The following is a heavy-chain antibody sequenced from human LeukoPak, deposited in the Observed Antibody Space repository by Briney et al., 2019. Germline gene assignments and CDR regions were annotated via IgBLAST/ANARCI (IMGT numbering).Heavy chain of an antibody. V-gene: IGHV4-59*08. CDR2: IYYSGST. D-gene: IGHD1-26*01. Sequence: TASETLSLTCTVSGGSISSYFWTWIRQPPGKGLEWMGDIYYSGSTNYNPSLKSRVTISVDTSKNQFSLRLSSVTAADTAVYYSARLASGSYGPLTPFDYWGQGTLVTVSS. CDR3: ARLASGSYGPLTPFDY. CDR1: GGSISSYF. J-gene: IGHJ4*02.